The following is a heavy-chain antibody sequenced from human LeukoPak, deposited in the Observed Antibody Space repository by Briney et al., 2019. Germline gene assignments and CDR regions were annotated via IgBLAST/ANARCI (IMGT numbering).Heavy chain of an antibody. CDR2: ISGSGGST. CDR1: GFTFSSYA. J-gene: IGHJ3*02. Sequence: GGSLRLSCAASGFTFSSYAMSWVRQAPGKVLEWVSAISGSGGSTYYADSVKGRFTISRDNSKNTLYMQMNSLRAEDTAVYYCAKEKGLYDSSGYYLAFDIWGQGTMVTVSS. CDR3: AKEKGLYDSSGYYLAFDI. D-gene: IGHD3-22*01. V-gene: IGHV3-23*01.